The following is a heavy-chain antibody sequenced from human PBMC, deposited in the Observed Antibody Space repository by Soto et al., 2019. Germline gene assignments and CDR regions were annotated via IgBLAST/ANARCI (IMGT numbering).Heavy chain of an antibody. V-gene: IGHV1-69*13. CDR2: IIPIFGTA. CDR1: GGTFSSYA. J-gene: IGHJ5*02. Sequence: SVKVSCKASGGTFSSYAISWVRQAPGQGLEWMGGIIPIFGTANYAQKFQGRVTITADESTSTAYMELSSLRSEDTAVYYCARDGYSYGTNWFDPWGQGTLVTVSS. D-gene: IGHD5-18*01. CDR3: ARDGYSYGTNWFDP.